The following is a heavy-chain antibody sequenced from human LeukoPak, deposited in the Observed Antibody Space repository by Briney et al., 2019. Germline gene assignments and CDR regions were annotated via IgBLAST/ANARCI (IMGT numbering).Heavy chain of an antibody. J-gene: IGHJ4*02. V-gene: IGHV4-61*01. CDR1: GGSVSSGSYY. CDR2: IYYSGST. CDR3: ARPPFSSSSYYFHY. Sequence: PSETLSLTCTVSGGSVSSGSYYWSWLRQPPGKGLEWIGHIYYSGSTNYNPSLKSRVIISVDTSKNQFSLKLSSVTAADTAVYYCARPPFSSSSYYFHYWGQGTLVTVSS. D-gene: IGHD6-13*01.